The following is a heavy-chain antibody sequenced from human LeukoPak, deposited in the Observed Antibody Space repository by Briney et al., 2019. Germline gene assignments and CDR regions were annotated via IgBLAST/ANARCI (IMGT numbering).Heavy chain of an antibody. J-gene: IGHJ4*02. D-gene: IGHD6-19*01. Sequence: GGSLRLSCVASGFPFSTYWMHWVRQAPGKGLIWVSHINSDGGNTRYVDSVKGRFTISRDNSKNTLYLQMNSLRAEDTAVYYCESSGWYEQFDYWGQGTLVTVSS. CDR3: ESSGWYEQFDY. V-gene: IGHV3-74*01. CDR2: INSDGGNT. CDR1: GFPFSTYW.